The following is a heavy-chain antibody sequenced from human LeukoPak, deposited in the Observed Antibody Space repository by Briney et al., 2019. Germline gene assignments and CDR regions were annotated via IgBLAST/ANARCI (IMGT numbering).Heavy chain of an antibody. V-gene: IGHV4-59*11. CDR1: GGSISSHY. CDR2: IYYSGST. CDR3: ARDVGRFDP. J-gene: IGHJ5*02. Sequence: SETLSLTCTVSGGSISSHYWSWIRQPPGKGLEWIGYIYYSGSTNYNPSLKSRVTISVDTSKNQFSLKLSSATAAGTAVYYCARDVGRFDPWGQGTLVTVSS. D-gene: IGHD7-27*01.